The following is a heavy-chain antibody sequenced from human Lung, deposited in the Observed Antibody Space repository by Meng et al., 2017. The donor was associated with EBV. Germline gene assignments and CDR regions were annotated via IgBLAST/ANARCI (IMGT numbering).Heavy chain of an antibody. CDR3: ARDPGLGYSGYDGILGY. CDR2: IYTSGST. CDR1: GGSISSYY. D-gene: IGHD5-12*01. Sequence: RVRGPGLGKPPETLSLPCTVSGGSISSYYWSWIRQPAGKGLEWIGRIYTSGSTNYNPSLKSRVTMSVDTSKNQFSLKLSSVTAADTAVYYCARDPGLGYSGYDGILGYWGQGTLVTVSS. V-gene: IGHV4-4*07. J-gene: IGHJ4*02.